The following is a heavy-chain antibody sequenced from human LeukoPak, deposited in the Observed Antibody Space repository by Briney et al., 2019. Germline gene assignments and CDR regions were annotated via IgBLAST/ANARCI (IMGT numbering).Heavy chain of an antibody. J-gene: IGHJ4*02. Sequence: GGSLRLSCVGSGFTFSTFWMSWIRQAPGRGLEWISHISGSGGTIYHADSVKGRFTISRDNAKNSLYLQLSSLRADDTAVYYCARRYWHDYWGQGTLVTVSS. CDR2: ISGSGGTI. D-gene: IGHD2-15*01. CDR1: GFTFSTFW. CDR3: ARRYWHDY. V-gene: IGHV3-11*01.